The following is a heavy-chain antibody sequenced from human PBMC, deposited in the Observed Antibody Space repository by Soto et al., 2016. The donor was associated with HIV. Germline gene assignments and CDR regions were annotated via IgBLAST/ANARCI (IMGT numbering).Heavy chain of an antibody. J-gene: IGHJ4*02. V-gene: IGHV4-4*02. CDR2: MYHSGST. CDR3: ARRDNSGLDS. Sequence: QVHLQESGPGLVKPSGTLSLKCAVSGDSINSNNWWSWVRQPPGRGLEWIGEMYHSGSTNYNPSLKSRVTISMEESKNQFSLKLNSVTAEDTAIYYCARRDNSGLDSWGQGILVTVSS. D-gene: IGHD3-22*01. CDR1: GDSINSNNW.